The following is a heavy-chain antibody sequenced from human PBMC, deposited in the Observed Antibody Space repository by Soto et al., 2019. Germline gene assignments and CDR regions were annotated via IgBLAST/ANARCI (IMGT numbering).Heavy chain of an antibody. CDR3: AKGYRDYYYGMDV. D-gene: IGHD2-15*01. CDR1: GFTFSSYA. CDR2: ISGSGGST. Sequence: GGSLRLSCAASGFTFSSYAMIWVRQAPGKGLEWVSAISGSGGSTYYADSVKGRFTISRDNSKNTLYLQMNSLRAEDTAVYYCAKGYRDYYYGMDVWGQGTTVTVSS. J-gene: IGHJ6*02. V-gene: IGHV3-23*01.